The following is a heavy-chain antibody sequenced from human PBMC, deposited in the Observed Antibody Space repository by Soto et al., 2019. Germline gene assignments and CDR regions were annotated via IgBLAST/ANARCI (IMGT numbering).Heavy chain of an antibody. CDR3: ARRSSFYYYYYMDV. CDR2: MNPNSGNT. CDR1: GYTFTSYD. J-gene: IGHJ6*03. V-gene: IGHV1-8*01. Sequence: ASVKVSCKASGYTFTSYDINWVRQATGQGLEWMGWMNPNSGNTGYAQKFQGRVTMTRNTSISTAYMELSSLRSEDTAVYYCARRSSFYYYYYMDVWGKGTTVTV. D-gene: IGHD6-6*01.